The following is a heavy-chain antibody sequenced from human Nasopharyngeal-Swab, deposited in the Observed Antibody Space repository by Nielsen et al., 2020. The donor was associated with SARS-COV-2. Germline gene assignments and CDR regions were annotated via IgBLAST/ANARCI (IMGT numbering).Heavy chain of an antibody. CDR1: GSTFSSYA. V-gene: IGHV3-30-3*01. J-gene: IGHJ4*02. CDR2: ISYDGSNK. Sequence: GESLKISCAASGSTFSSYAMHWVRQAPGKGLEWVAVISYDGSNKYYADSVKGRFTISRDNSKNTLYLQMNSLRAEDTAVYYCARGYPFDYWGQGTLVTVSS. D-gene: IGHD5-12*01. CDR3: ARGYPFDY.